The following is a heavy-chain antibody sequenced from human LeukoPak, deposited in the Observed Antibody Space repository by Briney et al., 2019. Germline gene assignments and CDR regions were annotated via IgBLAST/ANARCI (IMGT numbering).Heavy chain of an antibody. D-gene: IGHD2-2*01. CDR3: ARTERGYCSSTSCYEYFQH. CDR2: INPSGGST. Sequence: GASVKVSCKASGYTFTSYYMHWVRQAPGQGLEWMGIINPSGGSTSYAQKFQGRVTMTRDTSTSTVYMELSSLRSEDTAVYYCARTERGYCSSTSCYEYFQHWGQGTLVTVSS. CDR1: GYTFTSYY. V-gene: IGHV1-46*01. J-gene: IGHJ1*01.